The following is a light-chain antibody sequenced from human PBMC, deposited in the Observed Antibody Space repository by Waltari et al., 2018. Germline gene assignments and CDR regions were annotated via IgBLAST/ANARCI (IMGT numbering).Light chain of an antibody. CDR2: DDN. Sequence: QSALTQPASVSGSPGQSITISCTGTSSDVGNYNLVPWYQQYPGKAPKVMIYDDNRRPSGVSDRFSGSKSGNTASLTISGVQAEDEADYYGCSYAGSYTWVFGGGTKLTVL. V-gene: IGLV2-23*01. CDR3: CSYAGSYTWV. J-gene: IGLJ3*02. CDR1: SSDVGNYNL.